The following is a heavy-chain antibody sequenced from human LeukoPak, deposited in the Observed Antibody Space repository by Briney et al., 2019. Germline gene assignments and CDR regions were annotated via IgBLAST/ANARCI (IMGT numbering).Heavy chain of an antibody. CDR1: GFTFSSYG. V-gene: IGHV3-30*18. D-gene: IGHD3-3*01. CDR2: ISYVGSNK. J-gene: IGHJ3*01. CDR3: AKGSKEVLFTRDHHMDV. Sequence: GGSLRLSCAASGFTFSSYGMHWVRQAPGKGLEWVAVISYVGSNKYYADSVKGRFTISRDNSKNTLYLQMNSLRAEDAAVYYCAKGSKEVLFTRDHHMDVWGQGTMVTVSS.